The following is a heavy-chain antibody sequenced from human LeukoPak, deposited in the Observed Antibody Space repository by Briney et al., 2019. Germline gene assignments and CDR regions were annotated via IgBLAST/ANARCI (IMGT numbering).Heavy chain of an antibody. CDR2: INPNNGGT. CDR3: ARGRWSATTASYYLDF. J-gene: IGHJ4*02. Sequence: ASVKVSCKASGYTFTGYYMHWVRQAPGQGLEWMGRINPNNGGTNYAQKFQGRVTITRDTSASTAYMELSSLTSEDTAVYYCARGRWSATTASYYLDFWGQGTLVTVSS. D-gene: IGHD5-24*01. V-gene: IGHV1-2*06. CDR1: GYTFTGYY.